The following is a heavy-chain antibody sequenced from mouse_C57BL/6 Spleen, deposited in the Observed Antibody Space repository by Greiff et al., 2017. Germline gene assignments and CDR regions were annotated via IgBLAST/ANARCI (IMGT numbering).Heavy chain of an antibody. J-gene: IGHJ3*01. D-gene: IGHD1-1*01. Sequence: QVQLQQSGAELAKPGASVKLSCKASGYTFTSYWMHWVKQRPGQGLEWIGYINPSSGYSTSTQKFKDKDTLTANKSSSTACRQLSSRTYEDSAVYYYAPTTVVEGDWFAYGGQGTLVTVSA. V-gene: IGHV1-7*01. CDR1: GYTFTSYW. CDR2: INPSSGYS. CDR3: APTTVVEGDWFAY.